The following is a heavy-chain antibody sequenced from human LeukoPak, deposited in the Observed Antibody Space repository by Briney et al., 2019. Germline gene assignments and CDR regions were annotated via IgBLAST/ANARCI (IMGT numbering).Heavy chain of an antibody. V-gene: IGHV4-38-2*01. CDR3: ARHARHAPFDY. CDR1: GYSISSGYY. Sequence: SETLSLTCAVSGYSISSGYYWGWIRQPPGRGLEWIGSIYHSGSTYYNPSLKSRVTISVHTSKNQFSLKLSSVTAADTAVYYCARHARHAPFDYWGQGTLVTVSS. J-gene: IGHJ4*02. CDR2: IYHSGST. D-gene: IGHD2-2*01.